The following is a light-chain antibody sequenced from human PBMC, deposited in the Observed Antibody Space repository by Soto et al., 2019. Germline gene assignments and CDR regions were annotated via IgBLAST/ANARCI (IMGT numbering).Light chain of an antibody. CDR1: SSDVGGHNY. CDR2: EVS. CDR3: SSYAGSSNYV. J-gene: IGLJ1*01. V-gene: IGLV2-8*01. Sequence: QSALTQPPSASGSPGQSVTISCTGTSSDVGGHNYVSWYQQHPGKAPKLMIYEVSKRPSGVPDRFSASKSGNTASLTVSGLQAEDEADYCCSSYAGSSNYVFGTGTKVTVL.